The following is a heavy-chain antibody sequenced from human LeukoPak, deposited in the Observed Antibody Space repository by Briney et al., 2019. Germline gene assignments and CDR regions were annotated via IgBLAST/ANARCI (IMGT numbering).Heavy chain of an antibody. V-gene: IGHV3-11*01. CDR1: GFTFSDYY. J-gene: IGHJ6*03. D-gene: IGHD2-2*01. CDR3: ARQDIVVVPAAKEVNYYYYMDV. Sequence: GGSLRLSCAASGFTFSDYYMSWIRQAPGKGLEWVSYISSSGSTIYYADSVKGRFTISRDNAKNSLYLQMNSLRAEDTAVYYCARQDIVVVPAAKEVNYYYYMDVWGKGTTVTVSS. CDR2: ISSSGSTI.